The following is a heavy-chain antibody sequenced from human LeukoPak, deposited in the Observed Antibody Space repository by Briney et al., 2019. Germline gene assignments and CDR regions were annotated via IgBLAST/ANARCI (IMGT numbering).Heavy chain of an antibody. CDR1: GGTFISYA. J-gene: IGHJ4*02. V-gene: IGHV1-69*13. CDR3: ARTGGYSSSWFPLDY. D-gene: IGHD6-13*01. Sequence: GASVRVSCKASGGTFISYAISWVRQAPGQGLEWMGGIIPIFGTANYAQKFQGRVTITADESTSTAYMELSSLRSEDTAVYYCARTGGYSSSWFPLDYWGQGTLVTVSS. CDR2: IIPIFGTA.